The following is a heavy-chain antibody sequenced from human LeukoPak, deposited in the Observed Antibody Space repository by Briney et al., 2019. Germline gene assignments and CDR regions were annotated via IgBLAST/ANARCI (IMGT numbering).Heavy chain of an antibody. V-gene: IGHV4-39*01. Sequence: SETLSLTCSVSGDSINGYYWNWIRQPPGKGLEWIGSIYYSGSTYYNPSLKSRVTISVDTSKNQFSLKLSSVTAADTAVYYCARRPSLTGYYSNYFDYWGQGTLLTVSS. CDR2: IYYSGST. J-gene: IGHJ4*02. D-gene: IGHD3-9*01. CDR1: GDSINGYY. CDR3: ARRPSLTGYYSNYFDY.